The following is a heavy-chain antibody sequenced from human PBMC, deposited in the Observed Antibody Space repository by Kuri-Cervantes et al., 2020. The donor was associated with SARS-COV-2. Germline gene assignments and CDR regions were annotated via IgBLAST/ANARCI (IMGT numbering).Heavy chain of an antibody. CDR2: IFHSGNT. CDR1: GYSISNGYY. V-gene: IGHV4-38-2*01. Sequence: SQTLSLTCAVSGYSISNGYYWGWIRQPPGKGLEWIGSIFHSGNTYYNPSLKSRVTISLDKSKNQFSLNLSSVTAADTAVYYCARNYDFWSGYSLKNWFDPWGQGTLVTVSS. CDR3: ARNYDFWSGYSLKNWFDP. J-gene: IGHJ5*02. D-gene: IGHD3-3*01.